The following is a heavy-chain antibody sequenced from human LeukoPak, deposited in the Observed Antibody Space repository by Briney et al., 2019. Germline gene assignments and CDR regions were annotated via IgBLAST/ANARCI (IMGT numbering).Heavy chain of an antibody. V-gene: IGHV1-69*13. J-gene: IGHJ6*02. CDR3: ARAQGTTFYYYGMDV. Sequence: GASVKVSCKASGGTFSSYAISWVRQAPGQGLEWMGGIIPIFGTANYAQKFQARVTITADESTSTAYMELSSLRSEDTAVYYCARAQGTTFYYYGMDVWGQGTTVTVSS. CDR1: GGTFSSYA. D-gene: IGHD1-7*01. CDR2: IIPIFGTA.